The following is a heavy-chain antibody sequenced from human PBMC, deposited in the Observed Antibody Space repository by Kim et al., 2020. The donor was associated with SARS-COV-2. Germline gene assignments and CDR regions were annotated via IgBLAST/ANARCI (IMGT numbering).Heavy chain of an antibody. D-gene: IGHD1-26*01. V-gene: IGHV3-74*01. J-gene: IGHJ4*02. CDR1: GFRLSDYW. Sequence: GGSLRLSCAASGFRLSDYWMRWVRQVPGKGLVWVSRINSDGSGISSADSVPGRCTISSSNAKTTLSLQMNMHRAKTTATDYCARRTSAWSYYFFAYWCQG. CDR2: INSDGSGI. CDR3: ARRTSAWSYYFFAY.